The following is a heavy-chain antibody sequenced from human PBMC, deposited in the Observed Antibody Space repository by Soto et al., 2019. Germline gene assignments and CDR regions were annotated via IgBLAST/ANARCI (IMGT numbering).Heavy chain of an antibody. J-gene: IGHJ5*02. CDR1: GGSFSGYY. CDR3: ARLWFGELSGWFDP. CDR2: INHSGST. Sequence: QVQLQQWGAGLLKPSETLSLTCAVYGGSFSGYYWSWIRQPPGKGLEWIGEINHSGSTNYNPSLKGRVTISVDTSKNQFSLKLSSVTDADTAVYYCARLWFGELSGWFDPWGQGTLVTVSS. D-gene: IGHD3-10*01. V-gene: IGHV4-34*01.